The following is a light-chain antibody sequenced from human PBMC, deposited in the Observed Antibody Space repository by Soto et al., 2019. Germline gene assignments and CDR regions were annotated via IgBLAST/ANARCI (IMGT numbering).Light chain of an antibody. CDR3: QQSYSTPRT. CDR2: AAS. V-gene: IGKV1-39*01. CDR1: QSISSY. Sequence: DIQMTQSPSSLAASVGDRITITCRASQSISSYLNWYQQKPWKAPNLLIYAASSLQSGVPSRFSGSGSGTDFTLTISSLQPEDFATYYCQQSYSTPRTFGQGTKVDIK. J-gene: IGKJ1*01.